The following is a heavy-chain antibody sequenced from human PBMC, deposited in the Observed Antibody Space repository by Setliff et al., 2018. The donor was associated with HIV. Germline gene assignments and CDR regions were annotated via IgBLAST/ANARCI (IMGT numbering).Heavy chain of an antibody. CDR3: TRVGIVALVFDY. J-gene: IGHJ4*02. Sequence: GESLKISCTASGFTFGDYAMSWVRQAPGKGLEWVGFIRSNAYGGTTEYAASVKGRFTISRDDSKSIAYLQMNSLKTEDTAVYYCTRVGIVALVFDYWGQGTLVTVSS. CDR1: GFTFGDYA. CDR2: IRSNAYGGTT. V-gene: IGHV3-49*04. D-gene: IGHD1-26*01.